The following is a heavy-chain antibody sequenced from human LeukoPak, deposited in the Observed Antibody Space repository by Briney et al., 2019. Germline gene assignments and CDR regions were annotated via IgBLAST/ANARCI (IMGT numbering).Heavy chain of an antibody. J-gene: IGHJ5*02. CDR2: IYHSGST. D-gene: IGHD2-2*01. CDR3: ARGPVIPAAIGCWFDP. Sequence: SETLSLTCAVSGGSFTGSNWWSWVRQPPGKGLEWIGEIYHSGSTNYNPSLKSRVTISVDNSKNQFSLKLSSVTAADTAVYYCARGPVIPAAIGCWFDPWGQGTLVTVSS. V-gene: IGHV4-4*02. CDR1: GGSFTGSNW.